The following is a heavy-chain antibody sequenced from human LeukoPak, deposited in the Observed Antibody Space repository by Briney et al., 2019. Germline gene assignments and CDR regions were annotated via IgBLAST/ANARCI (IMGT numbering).Heavy chain of an antibody. D-gene: IGHD3-10*01. CDR3: VTSWVRQQRDF. Sequence: PGGSLRLSCAASGFSFRDHWMSWVRQAPGKGLEWVADIEPDGSGKTYVDSVKGRFTISRDNAQQSLYLQMDTLTAEDTAVYYCVTSWVRQQRDFWGQGTLVTVSS. J-gene: IGHJ4*02. CDR1: GFSFRDHW. V-gene: IGHV3-7*01. CDR2: IEPDGSGK.